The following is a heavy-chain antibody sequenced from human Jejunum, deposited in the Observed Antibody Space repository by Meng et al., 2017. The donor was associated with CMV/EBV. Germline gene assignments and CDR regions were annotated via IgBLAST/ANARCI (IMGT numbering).Heavy chain of an antibody. CDR1: EDPVSNYP. Sequence: SEDPVSNYPTAWVRQAPGQGLEWMGGIIPILDVVKYAQKYQCSVRISADKATRTDYMELSSLRTEDTAVYYCSRYWSVSNCQSLFDPWGQGTLVTVSS. J-gene: IGHJ5*02. CDR2: IIPILDVV. V-gene: IGHV1-69*10. CDR3: SRYWSVSNCQSLFDP. D-gene: IGHD3-3*01.